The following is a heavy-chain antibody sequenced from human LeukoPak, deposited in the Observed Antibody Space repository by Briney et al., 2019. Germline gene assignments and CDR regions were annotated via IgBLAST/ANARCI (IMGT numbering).Heavy chain of an antibody. Sequence: GGSLRLSCAASGFTFSNAWMSWVRQAPGKGLEWVGRIKSKTDGGTTDYAAPVKGRFTISRDDSKNTLYLQMNSLKTEDTAVYYCSTDPQHGVVVVAARLVQNYYYYYMDVWGKGTTVTISS. V-gene: IGHV3-15*01. D-gene: IGHD2-15*01. CDR1: GFTFSNAW. CDR3: STDPQHGVVVVAARLVQNYYYYYMDV. J-gene: IGHJ6*03. CDR2: IKSKTDGGTT.